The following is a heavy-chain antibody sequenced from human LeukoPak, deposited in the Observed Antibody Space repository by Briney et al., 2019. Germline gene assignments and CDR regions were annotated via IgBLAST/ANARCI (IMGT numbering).Heavy chain of an antibody. D-gene: IGHD2-21*02. V-gene: IGHV5-51*01. CDR3: ARRKTSLLGSDSSYFQH. Sequence: GESLKISCKGSGYSFTSYWIGWVRQMPGKGLEWMGIIYPGDSDTRYSPSFQGQVTISADKSISTAYLQWSSLKASDTAMYYCARRKTSLLGSDSSYFQHWGQGTLVTVSS. J-gene: IGHJ1*01. CDR2: IYPGDSDT. CDR1: GYSFTSYW.